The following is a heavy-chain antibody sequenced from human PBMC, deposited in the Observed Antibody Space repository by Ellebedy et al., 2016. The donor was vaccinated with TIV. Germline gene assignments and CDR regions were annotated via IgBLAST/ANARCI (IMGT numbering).Heavy chain of an antibody. Sequence: GGSLRLSXAASGFTFSSYAIHWVRQAPGKGLEWVTIISYDGNTKYYADSVEGRFTISRDNSKNTLYLQMNSLRAEDTALYYCARAKRGNSWDGAFDIWGQGTLVTVSS. D-gene: IGHD4-23*01. V-gene: IGHV3-30-3*01. CDR2: ISYDGNTK. CDR1: GFTFSSYA. CDR3: ARAKRGNSWDGAFDI. J-gene: IGHJ3*02.